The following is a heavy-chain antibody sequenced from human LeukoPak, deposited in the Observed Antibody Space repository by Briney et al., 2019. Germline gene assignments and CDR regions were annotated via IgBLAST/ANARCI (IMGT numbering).Heavy chain of an antibody. V-gene: IGHV1-18*01. CDR3: ARDRSYSGGYSYAFDI. Sequence: ASVKVSCKASGYTFTSYGISWVRQAPGQGLEWMGWISAYNGNTNYAQKLQGRVTMTTDTSTSTAYMELRSLRSDDTAVYYCARDRSYSGGYSYAFDIWGQGTMVTVSS. CDR1: GYTFTSYG. CDR2: ISAYNGNT. J-gene: IGHJ3*02. D-gene: IGHD1-26*01.